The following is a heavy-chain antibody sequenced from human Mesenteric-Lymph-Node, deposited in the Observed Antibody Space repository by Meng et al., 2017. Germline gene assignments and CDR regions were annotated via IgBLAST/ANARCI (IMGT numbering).Heavy chain of an antibody. D-gene: IGHD6-19*01. CDR2: FDPEDGET. Sequence: ASVKVSCKVSGYTLTELSMHWVRQAPGKGLEWMGCFDPEDGETIYAQKFQGRVTMTEDTSTDTAYMELSSLRSEDTAVYYCATDRRQWLDRVYYYYGMDVWGQGTTVTVSS. J-gene: IGHJ6*02. V-gene: IGHV1-24*01. CDR3: ATDRRQWLDRVYYYYGMDV. CDR1: GYTLTELS.